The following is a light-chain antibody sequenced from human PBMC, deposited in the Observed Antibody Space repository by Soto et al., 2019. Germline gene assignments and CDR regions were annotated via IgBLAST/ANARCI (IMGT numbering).Light chain of an antibody. CDR2: ANS. CDR3: QSYDNSMSGSGV. V-gene: IGLV1-40*01. Sequence: QSVLTQPPSVSGAPGQRVTISCTGSSSNIGAGYDVHWYQQLPGTAPKLLIYANSNRPSGVPDRFSGSKSGTSASLAITGLQAEDEADYYCQSYDNSMSGSGVFRTGTKLTVL. CDR1: SSNIGAGYD. J-gene: IGLJ1*01.